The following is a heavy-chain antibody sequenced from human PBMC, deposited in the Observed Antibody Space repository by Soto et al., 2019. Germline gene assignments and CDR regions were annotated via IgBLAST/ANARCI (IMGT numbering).Heavy chain of an antibody. V-gene: IGHV1-3*01. Sequence: ASVKVSCKASGYTFTSYAMHWVRQAPGQRLEWMGWINAGNGNTRYSQMFRGRVTITRDTSASTAYMELSSLRSEDTAVYYCARQTDTYYDILTGLTHFDYWGQGTLVTVSS. CDR2: INAGNGNT. J-gene: IGHJ4*02. D-gene: IGHD3-9*01. CDR3: ARQTDTYYDILTGLTHFDY. CDR1: GYTFTSYA.